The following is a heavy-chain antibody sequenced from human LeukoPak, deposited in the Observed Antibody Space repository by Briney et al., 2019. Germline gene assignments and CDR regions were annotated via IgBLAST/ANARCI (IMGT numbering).Heavy chain of an antibody. Sequence: PSETLSLTCTVSGYSISSGYYWGWIRQPPGKGLEWIGSIYHSGSTYYNPSLKGRVTISVDTSKNQFSLKLSSVTAADTAVYYCARDLGWLRLLAFDYWGQGTLVTVAS. V-gene: IGHV4-38-2*02. CDR3: ARDLGWLRLLAFDY. D-gene: IGHD5-12*01. J-gene: IGHJ4*02. CDR1: GYSISSGYY. CDR2: IYHSGST.